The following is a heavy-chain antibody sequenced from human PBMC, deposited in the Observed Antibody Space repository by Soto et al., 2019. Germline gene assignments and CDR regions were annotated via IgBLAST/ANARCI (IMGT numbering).Heavy chain of an antibody. CDR2: ISYDGSNK. CDR1: GFTFSSYA. D-gene: IGHD3-10*01. CDR3: ARGSGIDYY. V-gene: IGHV3-30-3*01. Sequence: QVQLVESGGGVVQPGRSLRLSCAASGFTFSSYAMHWVRQAPGKGLEWVAVISYDGSNKYYADSVKGRFTISRDNSKNTLYLKMNSLRSEDTAVYYCARGSGIDYYCGQGTLVTFSS. J-gene: IGHJ4*02.